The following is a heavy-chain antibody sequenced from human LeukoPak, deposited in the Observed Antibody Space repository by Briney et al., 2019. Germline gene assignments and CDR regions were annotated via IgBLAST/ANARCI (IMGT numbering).Heavy chain of an antibody. D-gene: IGHD3-10*01. V-gene: IGHV1-69*04. CDR1: GGTFSSYA. CDR3: ARESVVRGVMDV. J-gene: IGHJ6*02. Sequence: SVKVSCKASGGTFSSYAISWVRQAPGQGLEWMGRIIPILGIANYAQKFQGRVTITADKSTSTAYMELSSLRSEDTAVYYCARESVVRGVMDVWGQGTTVTVSS. CDR2: IIPILGIA.